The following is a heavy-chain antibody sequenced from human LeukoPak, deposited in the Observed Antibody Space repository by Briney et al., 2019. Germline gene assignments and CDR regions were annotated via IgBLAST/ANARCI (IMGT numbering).Heavy chain of an antibody. V-gene: IGHV3-48*02. J-gene: IGHJ4*02. D-gene: IGHD5-12*01. CDR2: ISGSGSAV. CDR1: EITFSSYR. CDR3: ARDVRWLRFVFDY. Sequence: PGGSLRLSCAAPEITFSSYRMNWFRQAPGKGLEWVSYISGSGSAVYFADSVKGRFTISRDNAKNSLYLQMNFLRDEDTAVYYCARDVRWLRFVFDYWGQGTLATVSS.